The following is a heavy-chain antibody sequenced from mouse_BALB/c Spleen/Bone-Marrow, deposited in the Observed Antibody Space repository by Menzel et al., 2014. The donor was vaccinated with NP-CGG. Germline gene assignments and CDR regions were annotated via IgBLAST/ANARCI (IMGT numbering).Heavy chain of an antibody. D-gene: IGHD1-2*01. CDR3: ARHEDFHYYGRGYAMDY. J-gene: IGHJ4*01. CDR2: FYPGSDSI. CDR1: GYTFTEYI. Sequence: SGAELVKPGTSVKLSCKASGYTFTEYIIHWVKQRSGQGLEWIGWFYPGSDSIKYNEKFKDKATLTADKSSSTVYMELSRLTSEDSAVYFCARHEDFHYYGRGYAMDYWGQGTSVTVSS. V-gene: IGHV1-62-2*01.